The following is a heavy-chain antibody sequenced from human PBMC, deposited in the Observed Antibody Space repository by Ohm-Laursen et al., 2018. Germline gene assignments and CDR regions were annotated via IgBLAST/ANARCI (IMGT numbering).Heavy chain of an antibody. J-gene: IGHJ4*02. Sequence: SDTLSLTCTASGGSISSNYWSWIRQPPGKGLEWIGYIYYTGSTNYNPSLKSRVTILVDTSKNQFSLKLSSVTAADTAVYYCARGFSGWWGRIDYWGQGILVTVSS. CDR2: IYYTGST. CDR1: GGSISSNY. V-gene: IGHV4-59*12. CDR3: ARGFSGWWGRIDY. D-gene: IGHD6-19*01.